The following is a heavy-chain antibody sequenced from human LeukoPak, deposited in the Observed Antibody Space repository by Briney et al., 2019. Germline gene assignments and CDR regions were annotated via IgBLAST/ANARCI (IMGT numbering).Heavy chain of an antibody. CDR1: GFTFSSYS. D-gene: IGHD3-16*01. V-gene: IGHV3-48*02. CDR3: ASFVLAGGGWFDP. J-gene: IGHJ5*02. Sequence: GGSLRLSCAASGFTFSSYSMNWVRQAPGKGLEWVSYISSSSTTIYYADSVKGRFTISRDNAKNSLYLQMNSLRDEDTAVYYYASFVLAGGGWFDPWGQGTLVTVSS. CDR2: ISSSSTTI.